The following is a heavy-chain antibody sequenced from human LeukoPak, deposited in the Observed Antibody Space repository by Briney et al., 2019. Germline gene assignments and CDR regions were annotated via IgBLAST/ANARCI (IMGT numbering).Heavy chain of an antibody. Sequence: GGSLRLSCAASGFTFSSYAMSWVRQAPGKGLEWVSAISGSGGSTYYADSVKGRFTISRDNSKNTLYLQMNSLRAEDTAVYYCAKERGVVVVAATKYYFDYWGQGTLVTASS. J-gene: IGHJ4*02. CDR1: GFTFSSYA. CDR2: ISGSGGST. CDR3: AKERGVVVVAATKYYFDY. V-gene: IGHV3-23*01. D-gene: IGHD2-15*01.